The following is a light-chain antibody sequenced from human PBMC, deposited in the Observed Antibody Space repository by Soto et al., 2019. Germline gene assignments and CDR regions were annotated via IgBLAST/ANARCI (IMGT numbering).Light chain of an antibody. Sequence: DIQMTQSPSTLSASVGDRVTITCRASQGISSWLAWYQQNPGKAPKLLIYKASSLESGVPSRFRGSGSGTEFTLNISSLQPDDFATYYCQQYNNYPRTFGQGTKVEIK. CDR2: KAS. J-gene: IGKJ1*01. CDR3: QQYNNYPRT. CDR1: QGISSW. V-gene: IGKV1-5*03.